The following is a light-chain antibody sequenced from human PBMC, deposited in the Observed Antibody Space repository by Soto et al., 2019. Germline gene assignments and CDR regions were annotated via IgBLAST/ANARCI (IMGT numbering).Light chain of an antibody. Sequence: IVLTHSPAPLSVSPGNRATLSCRASQRVNSDLAWYQQKPGQAPRLLIYGASTRATGTPTRFSGSGSGTEFTLTLSSLQSEDFAVYFCQQYNNWPPYTFGQGTKLEIK. J-gene: IGKJ2*01. CDR2: GAS. V-gene: IGKV3-15*01. CDR3: QQYNNWPPYT. CDR1: QRVNSD.